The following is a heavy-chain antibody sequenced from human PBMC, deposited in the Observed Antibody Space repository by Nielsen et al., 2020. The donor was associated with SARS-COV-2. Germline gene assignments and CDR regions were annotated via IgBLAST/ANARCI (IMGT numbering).Heavy chain of an antibody. J-gene: IGHJ4*02. CDR3: ARDLSSSSWYPYFDY. CDR2: ISPSGGST. D-gene: IGHD6-13*01. V-gene: IGHV1-46*01. Sequence: ASVKVSCKASGYTFTSYGIGWVRQAPGHGLEWMGIISPSGGSTSYAQKFQGRVTMTRDTSTSTVYMELSSLRSEDTAVYYCARDLSSSSWYPYFDYWGQGTLVTVS. CDR1: GYTFTSYG.